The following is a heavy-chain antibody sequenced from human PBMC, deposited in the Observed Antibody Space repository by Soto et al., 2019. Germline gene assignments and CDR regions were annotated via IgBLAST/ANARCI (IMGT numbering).Heavy chain of an antibody. Sequence: EVQLLESGGGLVQPGGSLRLSCAASGFIFGTYAMNWVRQAPGKGLEWVSVISESGDITYYADSVKGRSTISRDNSKNTLYLQMNSLRAEDTAVYYCATARCSSTSCGCDYWVQGTLVTVS. CDR3: ATARCSSTSCGCDY. CDR1: GFIFGTYA. J-gene: IGHJ4*02. CDR2: ISESGDIT. V-gene: IGHV3-23*01. D-gene: IGHD2-2*01.